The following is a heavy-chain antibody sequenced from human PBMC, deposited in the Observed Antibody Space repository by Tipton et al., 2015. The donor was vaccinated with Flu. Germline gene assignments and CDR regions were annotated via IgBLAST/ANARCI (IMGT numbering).Heavy chain of an antibody. V-gene: IGHV4-31*03. D-gene: IGHD3-10*01. CDR1: GGSISSGGYY. J-gene: IGHJ6*02. CDR3: ARGGSGSPDHYSSYYGMDV. Sequence: TLSLTCTVSGGSISSGGYYWSWIRQHPGKGLEWIGYIYYSGSTYYNPSLKSRVTISVDTSKNQFSLKLSSVTAADTAVYYCARGGSGSPDHYSSYYGMDVWGQGTTVTVSS. CDR2: IYYSGST.